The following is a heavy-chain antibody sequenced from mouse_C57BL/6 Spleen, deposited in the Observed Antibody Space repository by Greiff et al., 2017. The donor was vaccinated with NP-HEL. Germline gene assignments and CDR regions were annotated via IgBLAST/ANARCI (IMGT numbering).Heavy chain of an antibody. V-gene: IGHV1-59*01. CDR2: IDPSDSYT. CDR1: GYTFTSYW. D-gene: IGHD2-5*01. Sequence: QVQLQQPGAELVRPGTSVKLSCKASGYTFTSYWMHWVKQRPGQGLEWIGVIDPSDSYTNYNQKFKGKATLTVDTSSSTAYMQLSSLTSEDSAVYYCARGYSNYAARFAYWGQGTLVTVSA. J-gene: IGHJ3*01. CDR3: ARGYSNYAARFAY.